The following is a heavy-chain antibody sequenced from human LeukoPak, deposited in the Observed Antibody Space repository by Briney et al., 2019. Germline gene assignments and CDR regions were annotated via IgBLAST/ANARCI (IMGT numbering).Heavy chain of an antibody. Sequence: PGGSLRLSCAASGFTFSSYGMHWVRQAPGKGLEWVAVIWYDGSNKYYADFVKGRFTISRDNSKNTLYLQMNSLRAEDTAVYYCARDYFAVAGDYRGQGTLVTVSS. J-gene: IGHJ4*02. CDR1: GFTFSSYG. V-gene: IGHV3-33*01. CDR3: ARDYFAVAGDY. D-gene: IGHD6-19*01. CDR2: IWYDGSNK.